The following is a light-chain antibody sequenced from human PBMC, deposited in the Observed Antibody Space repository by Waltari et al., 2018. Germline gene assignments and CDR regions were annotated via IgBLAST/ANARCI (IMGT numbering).Light chain of an antibody. CDR1: SDDIGSYRY. V-gene: IGLV2-14*01. CDR2: EVT. J-gene: IGLJ2*01. CDR3: AAYASANTLL. Sequence: QSALTQPASVSGSPGQSITISCTGPSDDIGSYRYVSWYQQHSGRAPKLILYEVTNRPSGVSDRFSGSKSGNTASLTISGLQTEDEADYYCAAYASANTLLFGGGTQLTVL.